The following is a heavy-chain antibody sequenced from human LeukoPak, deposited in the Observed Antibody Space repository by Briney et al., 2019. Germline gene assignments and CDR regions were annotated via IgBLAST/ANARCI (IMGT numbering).Heavy chain of an antibody. Sequence: SVKVSCKASGGTFSSYAISWVRQAPGQGLEWMGRIIPIFGTANYAQKFQGRVAITTDESTSTAYMELSGLRSEDTAVYYCAREGSLDAFDIWGQGTMVTVSS. V-gene: IGHV1-69*05. J-gene: IGHJ3*02. CDR2: IIPIFGTA. CDR3: AREGSLDAFDI. D-gene: IGHD6-13*01. CDR1: GGTFSSYA.